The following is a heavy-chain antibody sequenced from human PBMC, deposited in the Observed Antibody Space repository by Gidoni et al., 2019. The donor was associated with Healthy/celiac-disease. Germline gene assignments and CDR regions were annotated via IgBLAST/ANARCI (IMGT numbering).Heavy chain of an antibody. CDR3: ARSSVVVVPAATGDAFDI. Sequence: QVHLQESGPGLVKPSQTLSLTCTVSGGSISSGDYYWSWIRQPPGKGLEWIGYIYYSGSTYYNPTLKSRVTISVDTSKNQFSLKLSSVTAADTAVYYCARSSVVVVPAATGDAFDIWGQGTMVTVSS. J-gene: IGHJ3*02. D-gene: IGHD2-2*01. CDR1: GGSISSGDYY. CDR2: IYYSGST. V-gene: IGHV4-30-4*01.